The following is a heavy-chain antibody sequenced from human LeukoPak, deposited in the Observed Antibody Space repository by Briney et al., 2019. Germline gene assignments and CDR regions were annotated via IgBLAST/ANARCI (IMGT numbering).Heavy chain of an antibody. Sequence: LGGSLRLSCAASGFSFSNYAMTWVRQAPGKGLEWVSAIGGDGHSTDYADSVKGRFTISRDNSKNTLYLQMNSLRAEDTALYYCAKRAGGTPDYWGLGTLVTVSS. CDR3: AKRAGGTPDY. V-gene: IGHV3-23*01. CDR2: IGGDGHST. J-gene: IGHJ4*02. D-gene: IGHD1-26*01. CDR1: GFSFSNYA.